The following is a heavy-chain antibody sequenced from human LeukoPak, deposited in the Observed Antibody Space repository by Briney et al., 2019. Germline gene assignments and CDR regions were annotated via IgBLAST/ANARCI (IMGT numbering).Heavy chain of an antibody. CDR1: GLTFSNYW. J-gene: IGHJ6*03. V-gene: IGHV3-7*01. Sequence: GSLRLSCAASGLTFSNYWMSWVRQAPGKGLEWVANIKEDGSAKYYVDSVKGRFTISRDNAKNSLYLQMNSLRAEDTAVYYCATEVYYYMDVWGKGTTVTVSS. CDR3: ATEVYYYMDV. CDR2: IKEDGSAK.